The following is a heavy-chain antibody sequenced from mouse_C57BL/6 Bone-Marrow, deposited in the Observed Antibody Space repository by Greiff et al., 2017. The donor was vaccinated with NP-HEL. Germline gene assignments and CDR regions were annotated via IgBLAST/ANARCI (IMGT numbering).Heavy chain of an antibody. CDR1: EYEFPSHD. CDR2: INSDGGST. V-gene: IGHV5-2*01. J-gene: IGHJ1*03. D-gene: IGHD2-2*01. CDR3: ARHGYDGYDGNWYFDV. Sequence: EVKLMESGGGLVQPGESLKLSCESNEYEFPSHDMSWVRKTPEKRLELVAAINSDGGSTYYPDTMERRFILSRDNTKKTLYLQMRSLRSEDTALYYCARHGYDGYDGNWYFDVWGTGTTVTVSS.